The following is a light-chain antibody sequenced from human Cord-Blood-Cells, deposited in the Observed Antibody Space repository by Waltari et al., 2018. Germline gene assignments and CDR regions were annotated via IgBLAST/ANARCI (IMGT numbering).Light chain of an antibody. J-gene: IGLJ2*01. CDR3: CSYAGSSTVV. CDR1: SIDVGCYNI. CDR2: EVS. V-gene: IGLV2-23*02. Sequence: QSALTQPASVSGSPGQSLTISCTGTSIDVGCYNIVTWYQQHPGKAPNLMIYEVSKRPSGVSNRFSGSKSGNTASLTISGLQAEDEADYYCCSYAGSSTVVFGGGTKLTVL.